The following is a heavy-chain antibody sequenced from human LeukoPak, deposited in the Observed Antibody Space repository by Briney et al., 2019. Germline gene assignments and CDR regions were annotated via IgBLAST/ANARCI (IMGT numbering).Heavy chain of an antibody. V-gene: IGHV3-21*01. CDR3: AKNYYDSSGLFDY. J-gene: IGHJ4*02. D-gene: IGHD3-22*01. Sequence: GGSLRLSCAASGFTFSSYWMSWVRQAPGKGLEWVSSISSSSSYIYYADSVKGRFTISGDNAKNSLHLQMNSLRAEDMAVYYCAKNYYDSSGLFDYWGQGTLVIVSS. CDR1: GFTFSSYW. CDR2: ISSSSSYI.